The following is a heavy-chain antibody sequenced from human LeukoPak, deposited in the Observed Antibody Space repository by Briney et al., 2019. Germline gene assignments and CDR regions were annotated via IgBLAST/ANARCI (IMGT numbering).Heavy chain of an antibody. Sequence: GGSLRLSCAASGFTFSSYWMPWVRQAPGKGLVWVSRINSDGSSTSYADSVKGRFTISRDNAKNTLYLQMNSLRAEDTAVYYCARGSPYYDFWSGYLGYYYYGMDVWGQGTTVTVSS. CDR3: ARGSPYYDFWSGYLGYYYYGMDV. CDR2: INSDGSST. D-gene: IGHD3-3*01. CDR1: GFTFSSYW. V-gene: IGHV3-74*01. J-gene: IGHJ6*02.